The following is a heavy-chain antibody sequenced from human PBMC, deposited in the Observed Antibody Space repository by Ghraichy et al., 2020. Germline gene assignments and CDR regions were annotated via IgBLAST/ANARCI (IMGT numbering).Heavy chain of an antibody. J-gene: IGHJ6*02. CDR1: GFTFDDYA. D-gene: IGHD4-17*01. Sequence: GGSLRLSCAASGFTFDDYAMHWVRQAPGKGLEWVSLISGDGGSTYYADSVKGRFTISRDNSKNSLYLQMNSLRTEDTALYYCAKEDYGDYGHYYYYGMDVWGQGTTVTVSS. CDR2: ISGDGGST. CDR3: AKEDYGDYGHYYYYGMDV. V-gene: IGHV3-43*02.